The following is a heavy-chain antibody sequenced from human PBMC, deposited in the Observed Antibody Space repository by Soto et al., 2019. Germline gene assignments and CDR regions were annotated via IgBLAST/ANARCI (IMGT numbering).Heavy chain of an antibody. V-gene: IGHV4-34*01. CDR1: GGSFSGYY. J-gene: IGHJ6*03. CDR3: ARGWRPLAYYYYYMDV. CDR2: INHSGST. Sequence: SETLSLTCAVYGGSFSGYYWSWIRQPPGKGLEWIGEINHSGSTNYNPSLKSRVTISVDTSKNQFSLKLSSVTAADTAVYYCARGWRPLAYYYYYMDVWGKGTTLTVSS. D-gene: IGHD3-3*01.